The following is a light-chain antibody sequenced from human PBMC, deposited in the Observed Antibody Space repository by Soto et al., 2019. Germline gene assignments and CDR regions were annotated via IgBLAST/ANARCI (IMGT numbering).Light chain of an antibody. J-gene: IGLJ1*01. V-gene: IGLV2-14*01. CDR3: SSFTSTSTFV. CDR1: SNDVGGYNY. CDR2: EVS. Sequence: QSVLTQPASVSGSPGQSITISCTGTSNDVGGYNYVSWFQQHSGKAPKLLIFEVSNRPSGVSNRFSGSKSGNTASLTISGLQAEDEADYYCSSFTSTSTFVFGTGTKATVL.